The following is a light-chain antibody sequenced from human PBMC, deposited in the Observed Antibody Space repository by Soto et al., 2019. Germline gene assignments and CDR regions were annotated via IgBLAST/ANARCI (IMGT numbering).Light chain of an antibody. J-gene: IGLJ2*01. CDR1: SSDVGGYNY. V-gene: IGLV2-8*01. CDR3: SPYAGSSTKV. CDR2: EVS. Sequence: QSVPTQPPSASGSPGQSATISCTGTSSDVGGYNYVSWYQQHPGKAPKLMIYEVSNRPSGVPDRLSGSKSSNTASLTVYGSKAEDKDDYNCSPYAGSSTKVFGGGTKVTVL.